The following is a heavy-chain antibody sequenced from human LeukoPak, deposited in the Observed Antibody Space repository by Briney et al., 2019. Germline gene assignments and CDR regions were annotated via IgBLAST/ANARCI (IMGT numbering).Heavy chain of an antibody. D-gene: IGHD6-19*01. CDR1: GYTFSAYA. J-gene: IGHJ4*02. Sequence: GASVKVSCKASGYTFSAYAIHWVRQAPGQRFEWMGWIDADTGDTRYSQKFQGRVTITRDTSASTAYMELSSLKSEDTAVCYCARRSTSDWALDHWGQETLVTISS. CDR3: ARRSTSDWALDH. V-gene: IGHV1-3*01. CDR2: IDADTGDT.